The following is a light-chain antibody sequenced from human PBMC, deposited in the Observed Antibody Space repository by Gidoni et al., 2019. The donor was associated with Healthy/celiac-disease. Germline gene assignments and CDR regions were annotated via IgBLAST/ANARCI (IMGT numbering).Light chain of an antibody. J-gene: IGKJ4*01. V-gene: IGKV4-1*01. CDR2: WAS. Sequence: DIVMTQSPDPLAVSLGERATINCKSSKSVLYSSNNKNYLAWYQQKPGQPPKLLIYWASTRESGVPDRFSGSGSGTDFTLTISSLQAEDVAVYYCQQYYSTPPAFGGGTKVEIK. CDR1: KSVLYSSNNKNY. CDR3: QQYYSTPPA.